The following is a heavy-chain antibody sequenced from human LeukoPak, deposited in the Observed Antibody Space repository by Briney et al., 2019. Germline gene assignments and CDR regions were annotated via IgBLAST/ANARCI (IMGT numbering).Heavy chain of an antibody. CDR3: VRQGTNSGYYLLDY. V-gene: IGHV4-59*08. CDR1: GGSISSYY. J-gene: IGHJ4*02. CDR2: VAHKGLTVYSPTLNR. D-gene: IGHD3-22*01. Sequence: SETLSLTCTVSGGSISSYYWSWIRQPPGKGLEWIGEVAHKGLTVYSPTLNRKYNPSFKSRVTTSVDPSKNQFSLKLTSVTVADTATYYCVRQGTNSGYYLLDYWGQGHLVIVSS.